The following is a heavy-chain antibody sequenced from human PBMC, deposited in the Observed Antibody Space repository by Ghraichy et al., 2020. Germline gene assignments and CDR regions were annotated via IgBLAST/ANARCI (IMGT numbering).Heavy chain of an antibody. CDR1: GGSFNAYY. D-gene: IGHD6-19*01. Sequence: SETLSLTCAVSGGSFNAYYWSWIRQPAGKGLEWIGRIYASGITNYNPSLKSRVTMSVDTSKSQFSLKLSSVTAADTAVYYCARGGWSLDYWGQGTLVTVSS. V-gene: IGHV4-4*07. J-gene: IGHJ4*02. CDR3: ARGGWSLDY. CDR2: IYASGIT.